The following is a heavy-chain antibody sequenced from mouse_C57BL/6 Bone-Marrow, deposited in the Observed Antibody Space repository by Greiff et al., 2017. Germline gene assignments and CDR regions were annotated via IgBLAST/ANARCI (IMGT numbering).Heavy chain of an antibody. Sequence: EVQLVESGGGLVKPGGSLKLSCAASGFTFSSYAMSWVRQTPEKRLEWVATISDGGSYTYYPDNVKGRFTISRDNAKNNLYLQMSHLKSEDTAMYYCARKKGYYGSSHFDDWGQGTTLTVSS. CDR1: GFTFSSYA. CDR2: ISDGGSYT. CDR3: ARKKGYYGSSHFDD. V-gene: IGHV5-4*01. D-gene: IGHD1-1*01. J-gene: IGHJ2*01.